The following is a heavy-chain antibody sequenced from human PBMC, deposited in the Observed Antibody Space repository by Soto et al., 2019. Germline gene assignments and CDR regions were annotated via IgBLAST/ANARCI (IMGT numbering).Heavy chain of an antibody. Sequence: QVQLVQSGAEVKKPGSSVKVSCKASGGTLNSYTINWVRQAPGHGPEWLGRIIPVLGVANYAQTFQGRVTITADKSTCTVYMDLTSLRSADTAVYYCARISVAAAGTLANWGPGTLFTVSS. CDR1: GGTLNSYT. CDR3: ARISVAAAGTLAN. D-gene: IGHD6-13*01. CDR2: IIPVLGVA. J-gene: IGHJ4*02. V-gene: IGHV1-69*02.